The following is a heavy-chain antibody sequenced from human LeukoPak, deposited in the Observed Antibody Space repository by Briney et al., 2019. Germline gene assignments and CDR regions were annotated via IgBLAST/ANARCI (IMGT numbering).Heavy chain of an antibody. CDR2: MNPNSGNT. D-gene: IGHD4-17*01. CDR3: ARGVQSTTVTIV. CDR1: GYTFTSYD. Sequence: ASVKVSCKASGYTFTSYDINWVRQATGQGLEWMGWMNPNSGNTGYAQKFQGRVTITRNTSISTAYMELSRLRSDDTAVYYCARGVQSTTVTIVWGQGTMVTVSS. V-gene: IGHV1-8*03. J-gene: IGHJ3*01.